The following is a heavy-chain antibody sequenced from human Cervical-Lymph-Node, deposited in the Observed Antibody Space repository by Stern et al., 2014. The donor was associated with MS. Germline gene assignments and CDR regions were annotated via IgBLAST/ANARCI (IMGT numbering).Heavy chain of an antibody. CDR1: GFTVSRDY. CDR2: LTNVGST. D-gene: IGHD1-1*01. Sequence: MQLVQSGGGVIQPGGSLRLSCTASGFTVSRDYMTWVRQAPGKGLEWVSLLTNVGSTFYTDSVKGRFPISRADSKNTVYLHMTSLRAEDTAMYYCARDTSSPERSDWWGQGTLVTVSS. J-gene: IGHJ4*02. CDR3: ARDTSSPERSDW. V-gene: IGHV3-53*01.